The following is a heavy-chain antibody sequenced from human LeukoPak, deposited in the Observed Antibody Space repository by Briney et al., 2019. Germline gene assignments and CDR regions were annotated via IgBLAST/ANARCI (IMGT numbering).Heavy chain of an antibody. Sequence: PGGSLRLSCAASGFTFSSDAMSWVRQAPGKGLEWVSVISGGGGTTYYSDSVKGRFTISRDNSKNTLYLQMNSLRAEDTAVYYCAKASTFGELNRPFDCWGQGTLVTVSS. D-gene: IGHD3-10*01. CDR3: AKASTFGELNRPFDC. CDR2: ISGGGGTT. J-gene: IGHJ4*02. CDR1: GFTFSSDA. V-gene: IGHV3-23*01.